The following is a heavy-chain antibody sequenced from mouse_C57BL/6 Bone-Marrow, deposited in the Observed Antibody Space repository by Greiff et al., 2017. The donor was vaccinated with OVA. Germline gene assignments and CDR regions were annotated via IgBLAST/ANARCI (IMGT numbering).Heavy chain of an antibody. Sequence: VQLQQSGPELVKPGASVKISCKASGYTFPDSYINWVKQRPGQGLDWIGWIYPGSGNTKYNEKFKGKATLTVDTSSSTAYMQRSSLTSEDSAVYFCARGDGDYFDYWGQGTTLTVSS. D-gene: IGHD3-3*01. CDR3: ARGDGDYFDY. V-gene: IGHV1-84*01. CDR1: GYTFPDSY. CDR2: IYPGSGNT. J-gene: IGHJ2*01.